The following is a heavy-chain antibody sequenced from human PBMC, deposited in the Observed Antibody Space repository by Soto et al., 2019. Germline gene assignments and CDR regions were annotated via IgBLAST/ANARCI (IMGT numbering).Heavy chain of an antibody. D-gene: IGHD1-1*01. CDR3: AKPNWNDASHFDP. V-gene: IGHV3-74*01. CDR1: GFTFNTYW. CDR2: LNSDGSST. J-gene: IGHJ5*02. Sequence: EVQLVESGGGLVQPGGSLRLSCAASGFTFNTYWMHWVRQAPGKGLVWVSRLNSDGSSTSYADSVKGRFTISRDNAKKTLYLQLSSLRAEDTAVYYCAKPNWNDASHFDPWGQGTLVTVSS.